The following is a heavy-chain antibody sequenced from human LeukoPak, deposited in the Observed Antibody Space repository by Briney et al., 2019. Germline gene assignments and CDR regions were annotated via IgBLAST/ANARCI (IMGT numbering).Heavy chain of an antibody. CDR1: GFTFDDYA. J-gene: IGHJ6*02. D-gene: IGHD5-24*01. CDR3: AKEIDGPPYNHDYYYYYGMDV. V-gene: IGHV3-43*02. Sequence: GGSLRLSCAASGFTFDDYAMHWVRQAPGKGLEWVSLISGDGGSTYYADSVEGRFTISRDNSKNSLYLQMNSLRTEDTALYYCAKEIDGPPYNHDYYYYYGMDVWGQGTTVTVSS. CDR2: ISGDGGST.